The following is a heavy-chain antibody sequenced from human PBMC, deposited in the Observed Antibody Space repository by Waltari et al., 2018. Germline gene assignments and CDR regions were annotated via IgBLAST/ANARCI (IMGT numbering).Heavy chain of an antibody. CDR1: GGSISSSTYY. J-gene: IGHJ3*02. CDR2: IYYSGST. V-gene: IGHV4-39*01. Sequence: QMQLQESGPGLVKPSEPLSLTCTVSGGSISSSTYYWGWIRQPPGKGLEWIGNIYYSGSTDSTPSLKSRLTISVDTSKNQFSLNLRSVSAADTAVYYCARLPISLGVGSVFDIWGQGTMVTVSS. D-gene: IGHD2-15*01. CDR3: ARLPISLGVGSVFDI.